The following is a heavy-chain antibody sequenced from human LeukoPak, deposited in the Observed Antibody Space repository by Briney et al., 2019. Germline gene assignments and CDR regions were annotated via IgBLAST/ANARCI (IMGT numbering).Heavy chain of an antibody. CDR3: AKDPPAGITMIVVAPRAFDI. CDR1: GFTFSSYA. V-gene: IGHV3-23*01. D-gene: IGHD3-22*01. J-gene: IGHJ3*02. Sequence: GSLRLSCAASGFTFSSYAMSWVRQAPGKGLEWVSGISGSGGSTYYADSVKGRFTISRDNSKNTLYLQMNSLRAEDTAVYYCAKDPPAGITMIVVAPRAFDIWGQGTMVTVSS. CDR2: ISGSGGST.